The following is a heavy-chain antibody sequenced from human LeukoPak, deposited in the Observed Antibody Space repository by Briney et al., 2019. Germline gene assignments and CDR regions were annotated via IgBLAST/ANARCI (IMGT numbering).Heavy chain of an antibody. CDR2: ISSSSSYI. CDR3: ARDRGGRSPSYFDY. V-gene: IGHV3-21*01. Sequence: GGSLRLSCAASGFTFSTYSINWVRQAPGKGLEWVSSISSSSSYIYYADSVKGRFTISRDNAKNSLYLQMNSPRGEDTAVYYCARDRGGRSPSYFDYWGQGTLVTVSS. D-gene: IGHD6-19*01. J-gene: IGHJ4*02. CDR1: GFTFSTYS.